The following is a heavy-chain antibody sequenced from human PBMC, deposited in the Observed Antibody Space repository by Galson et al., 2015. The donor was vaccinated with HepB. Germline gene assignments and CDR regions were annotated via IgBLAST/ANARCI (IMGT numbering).Heavy chain of an antibody. CDR1: GYSFTSYW. J-gene: IGHJ4*02. V-gene: IGHV5-51*01. CDR3: ARSRRQRFGELLSHFDY. Sequence: QSGAEVKKPGESLKISCKGSGYSFTSYWIGWVRQMPGKGLEWMGIIYPGDSDTRYSPSFQGQVTISADKSISTAYLQWSSLKASDTAMYYCARSRRQRFGELLSHFDYWGQGTLVTVSS. D-gene: IGHD3-10*01. CDR2: IYPGDSDT.